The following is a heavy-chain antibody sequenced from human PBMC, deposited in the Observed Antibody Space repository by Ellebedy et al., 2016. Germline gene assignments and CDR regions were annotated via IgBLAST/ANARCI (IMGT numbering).Heavy chain of an antibody. CDR1: GFTFETYP. CDR2: IRTTTEGFE. CDR3: TTDYRWAFNM. D-gene: IGHD1-26*01. V-gene: IGHV3-21*05. Sequence: GESLKISXEASGFTFETYPLNWVRQVPGKGPEWLSNIRTTTEGFEYYADSVRGRFIVSRDDAKNTLYLQMNNLRGEDTAVYYCTTDYRWAFNMWGQGTLVTVSS. J-gene: IGHJ3*02.